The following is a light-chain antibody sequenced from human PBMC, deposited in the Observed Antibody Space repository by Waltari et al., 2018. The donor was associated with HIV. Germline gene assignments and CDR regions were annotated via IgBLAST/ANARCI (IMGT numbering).Light chain of an antibody. J-gene: IGLJ2*01. Sequence: QSALTQPASVSGSPGQSITISCTATGGDIGVFESVSWYLQYPHKAPQLINYGLTNPPLLVSSRFSGSKSGDTASLTISGLRTEDEAEYYCSSYSITKNLLFGGGTTLTVL. CDR1: GGDIGVFES. CDR2: GLT. CDR3: SSYSITKNLL. V-gene: IGLV2-14*01.